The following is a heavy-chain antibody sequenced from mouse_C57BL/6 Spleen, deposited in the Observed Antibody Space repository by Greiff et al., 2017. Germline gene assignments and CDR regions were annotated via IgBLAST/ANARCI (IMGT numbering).Heavy chain of an antibody. J-gene: IGHJ4*01. CDR1: GYTFTSYW. CDR3: ARPADSSGYGYAMDY. CDR2: IYPGSGST. V-gene: IGHV1-55*01. D-gene: IGHD3-2*02. Sequence: QVQLKQPGAELVKPGASVKMSCKASGYTFTSYWITWVKQRPGQGLEWIGDIYPGSGSTNYNEKFKSKATLTVDTSSSTAYMQLSSLTSEDSAVYYCARPADSSGYGYAMDYGGQGTSVTVSS.